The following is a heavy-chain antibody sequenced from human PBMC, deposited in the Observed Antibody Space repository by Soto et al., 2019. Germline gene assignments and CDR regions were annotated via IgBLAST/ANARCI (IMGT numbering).Heavy chain of an antibody. J-gene: IGHJ4*02. D-gene: IGHD3-3*02. V-gene: IGHV3-33*01. CDR2: IGYDGSNK. Sequence: PGGSLRLSCAASGFTFSSYGLHCVRQAPGKGLEGVAGIGYDGSNKYYADSVKGRFTISRDNAKNTLYLQMNSLRAEDTAVYYCARGGIRGPFYYYFDYWGQGTLVPVSS. CDR3: ARGGIRGPFYYYFDY. CDR1: GFTFSSYG.